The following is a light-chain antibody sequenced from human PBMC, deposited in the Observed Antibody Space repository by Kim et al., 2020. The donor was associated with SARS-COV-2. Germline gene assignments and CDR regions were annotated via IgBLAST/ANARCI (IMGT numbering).Light chain of an antibody. Sequence: SAAVGDRVTIHCQASQNINGWLAWYQQKPGKAPKLLIYKASSLESGVPSRFSGSGSGTEFTLTISSLQPDDFATYYCLQYKTYPWTFGQGTKLEI. CDR1: QNINGW. CDR3: LQYKTYPWT. J-gene: IGKJ1*01. V-gene: IGKV1-5*03. CDR2: KAS.